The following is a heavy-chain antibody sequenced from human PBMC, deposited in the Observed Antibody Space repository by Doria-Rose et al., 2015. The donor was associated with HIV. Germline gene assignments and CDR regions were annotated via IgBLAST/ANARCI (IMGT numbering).Heavy chain of an antibody. D-gene: IGHD3-3*01. J-gene: IGHJ6*03. CDR2: ISWDSGAK. CDR3: AKAPIIGPKYYFYMDV. V-gene: IGHV3-9*01. CDR1: GFSFKSYA. Sequence: VQLVQSGGGLVQPGRSLRLSCVGSGFSFKSYAMHWVRLAPWKGLEWVAGISWDSGAKGNADSVEGRFTISRDNAKKSVYLEMRSLRPEDTAFYYCAKAPIIGPKYYFYMDVWGKGTSVTVSS.